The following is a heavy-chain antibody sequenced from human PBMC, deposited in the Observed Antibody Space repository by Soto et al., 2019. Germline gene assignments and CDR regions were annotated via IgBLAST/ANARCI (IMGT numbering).Heavy chain of an antibody. V-gene: IGHV1-69*13. CDR2: IIPLFGTT. D-gene: IGHD3-16*02. Sequence: ASVKVSCKAFGGTFSSYAISWVRQAPGQGLEWMGGIIPLFGTTNYAPKFQGRVAITADERARTAYMDLSSLKSEDTAVYYCATNNRASYHFDYWGQGALVTVSS. J-gene: IGHJ4*02. CDR1: GGTFSSYA. CDR3: ATNNRASYHFDY.